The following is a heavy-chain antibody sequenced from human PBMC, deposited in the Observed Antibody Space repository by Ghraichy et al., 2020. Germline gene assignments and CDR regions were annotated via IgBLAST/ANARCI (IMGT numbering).Heavy chain of an antibody. CDR2: ISYDGSNK. CDR3: ARDSLAYCGGDCYSLGY. CDR1: GFTFSSYA. V-gene: IGHV3-30-3*01. J-gene: IGHJ4*02. Sequence: GGSLRLSCAASGFTFSSYAMHWVRQAPGKGLEWVAVISYDGSNKYYADSVKGRFTISRDNSKNTLYLQMNSLRAEDTAVYYCARDSLAYCGGDCYSLGYWGQGTLVTVSS. D-gene: IGHD2-21*02.